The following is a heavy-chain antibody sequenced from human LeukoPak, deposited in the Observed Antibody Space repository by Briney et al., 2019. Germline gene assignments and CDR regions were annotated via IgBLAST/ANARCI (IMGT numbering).Heavy chain of an antibody. V-gene: IGHV4-39*01. CDR1: GGSISSSSYY. Sequence: SETLSLTCTVSGGSISSSSYYWGWIRQPPGKGLEWIGSIYYSGSTYYNPSLKSRVTISVDTSKNQFSLKLSSVTAADTAVYYCARHSVEHPIHYFDYWGQGTLVTVSS. J-gene: IGHJ4*02. D-gene: IGHD1/OR15-1a*01. CDR2: IYYSGST. CDR3: ARHSVEHPIHYFDY.